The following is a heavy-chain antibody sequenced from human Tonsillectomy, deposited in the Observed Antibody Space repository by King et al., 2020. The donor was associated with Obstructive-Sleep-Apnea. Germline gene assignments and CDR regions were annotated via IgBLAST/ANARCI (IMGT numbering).Heavy chain of an antibody. D-gene: IGHD2-15*01. CDR2: IVVGSGNT. CDR3: AAGDIVVVVAATDAYYYYGMDV. J-gene: IGHJ6*02. Sequence: QVQLVESGPEVKKPGTSVKVSCKASGFTFTSSAMQWVRQARGQRLEWIGWIVVGSGNTNYAQKFQERVTITRDMSTSTAYMELSSLRSGDTAVYYCAAGDIVVVVAATDAYYYYGMDVWGQGTTVTVSS. CDR1: GFTFTSSA. V-gene: IGHV1-58*02.